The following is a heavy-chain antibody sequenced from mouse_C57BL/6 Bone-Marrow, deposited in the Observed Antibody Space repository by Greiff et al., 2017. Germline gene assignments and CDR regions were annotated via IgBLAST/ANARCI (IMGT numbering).Heavy chain of an antibody. Sequence: EVQRVESGGGLVKPGGSLKLSCAASGFTFSSYTMSWVRQTPEKRLGWVATISGGGGNTYYPDSVKGRFTIFSDNANNTLYLQMRRLRSEDTALYYCARGTTVVATDYAMDYWGQGTSVTVSS. J-gene: IGHJ4*01. D-gene: IGHD1-1*01. V-gene: IGHV5-9*01. CDR1: GFTFSSYT. CDR3: ARGTTVVATDYAMDY. CDR2: ISGGGGNT.